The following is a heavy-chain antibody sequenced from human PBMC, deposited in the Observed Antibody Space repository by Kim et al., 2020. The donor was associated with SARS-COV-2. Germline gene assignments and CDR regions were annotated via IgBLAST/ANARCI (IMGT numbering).Heavy chain of an antibody. V-gene: IGHV5-51*01. CDR2: DP. J-gene: IGHJ4*02. Sequence: DPRYSPSFQGQVTISADRSIRTAYLQWTSLRASDTAIYFCARYSSSWYYFDHWGQGTQVTVSS. D-gene: IGHD6-13*01. CDR3: ARYSSSWYYFDH.